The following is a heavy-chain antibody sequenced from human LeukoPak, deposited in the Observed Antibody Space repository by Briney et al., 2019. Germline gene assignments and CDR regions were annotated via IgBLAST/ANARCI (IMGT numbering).Heavy chain of an antibody. CDR3: ARDGEQQLVTDYYYGMDV. J-gene: IGHJ6*02. CDR2: IIPIFGTA. Sequence: SVKVSCKASGFTFTSYDISWVRQAPGQGLEWMGGIIPIFGTANYAQKFQGRVTITADESTSTAYMELSSLRSEDTAVYYCARDGEQQLVTDYYYGMDVWGQGTTVTVSS. D-gene: IGHD6-13*01. V-gene: IGHV1-69*13. CDR1: GFTFTSYD.